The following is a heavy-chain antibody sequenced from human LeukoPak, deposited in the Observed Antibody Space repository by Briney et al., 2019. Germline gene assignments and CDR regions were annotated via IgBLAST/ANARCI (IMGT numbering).Heavy chain of an antibody. J-gene: IGHJ4*02. D-gene: IGHD4-11*01. V-gene: IGHV3-30*03. Sequence: QAGGSLRLSCAASGFTFSSYGMHWVRQAPGKGLEWVAVISYDGSNKYYADSVKGRFTISRDNSKNTLYLQMNSLRAEDTAVYYCARDLLGIPDYSFDYWGQGTLVTVSS. CDR3: ARDLLGIPDYSFDY. CDR2: ISYDGSNK. CDR1: GFTFSSYG.